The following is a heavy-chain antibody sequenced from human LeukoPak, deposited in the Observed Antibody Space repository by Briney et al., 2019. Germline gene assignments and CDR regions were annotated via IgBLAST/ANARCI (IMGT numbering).Heavy chain of an antibody. CDR1: GGSISSYY. V-gene: IGHV4-59*01. CDR3: ARDGTTGTTI. D-gene: IGHD1-7*01. Sequence: SETLSLTCTVSGGSISSYYWSWIRQPPGKGLEWIGYIYYSGSTNYNPSLKSRVTISIDTSKNQFSLKLSSVTAADTAVYYCARDGTTGTTIWGQGTLVTVSS. J-gene: IGHJ4*02. CDR2: IYYSGST.